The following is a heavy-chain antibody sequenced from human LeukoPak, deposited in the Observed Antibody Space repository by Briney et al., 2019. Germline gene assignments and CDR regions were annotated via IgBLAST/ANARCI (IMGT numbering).Heavy chain of an antibody. D-gene: IGHD3-10*01. J-gene: IGHJ4*02. CDR1: GYSFASYS. CDR2: IYPDGSDP. CDR3: ARATSGKYDY. V-gene: IGHV5-51*01. Sequence: GESLKISCKGSGYSFASYSIGWVRQMPGKGLEWMGIIYPDGSDPRYSPSFQGQVTISADKSISTAYLQWSSLKASDTAIYFCARATSGKYDYWGQGTQVTVSS.